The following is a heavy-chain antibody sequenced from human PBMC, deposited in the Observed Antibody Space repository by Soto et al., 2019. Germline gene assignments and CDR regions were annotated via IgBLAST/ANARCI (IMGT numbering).Heavy chain of an antibody. CDR3: ARCYDILTGPRRGGMDV. Sequence: QVQLVQSGAEVKKPGASVKVSCKASGYTFTSYGISWVRQAPGQGLEWMGWISAYNGNTNYAQKLQGRVTMTTDTSTSTAYMELRSLRSDATAVYYCARCYDILTGPRRGGMDVWGQGTTVTVSS. V-gene: IGHV1-18*01. CDR1: GYTFTSYG. J-gene: IGHJ6*02. D-gene: IGHD3-9*01. CDR2: ISAYNGNT.